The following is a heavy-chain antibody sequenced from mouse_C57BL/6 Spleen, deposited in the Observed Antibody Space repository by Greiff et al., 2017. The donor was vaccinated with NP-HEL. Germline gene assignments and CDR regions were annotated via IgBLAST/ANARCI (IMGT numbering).Heavy chain of an antibody. CDR3: AREKEEDGYYDAWFAY. J-gene: IGHJ3*01. CDR2: ISSGSSTI. D-gene: IGHD2-3*01. CDR1: GFTFSDYG. Sequence: EVKVVESGGGLVKPGGSLKLSCAASGFTFSDYGMHWVRQAPEKGLEWVAYISSGSSTIYYADTVKGRFTISRDNAKNTLFLQMTSLRSEDTAMYYCAREKEEDGYYDAWFAYWGQGTLVTVSA. V-gene: IGHV5-17*01.